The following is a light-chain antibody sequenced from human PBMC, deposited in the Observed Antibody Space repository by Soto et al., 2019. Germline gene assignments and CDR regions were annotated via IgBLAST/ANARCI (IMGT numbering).Light chain of an antibody. Sequence: SYELTQPPSVSVAPGKTASISCGGNNIGSKGVHWYQQKQGQAPVLVIYSDNDLPQVIPEQFSGSNYANLAPLTISSVDAEDDSGSYCQVWDRGSAHVVFGGGTQLTVL. CDR3: QVWDRGSAHVV. J-gene: IGLJ2*01. CDR1: NIGSKG. CDR2: SDN. V-gene: IGLV3-21*04.